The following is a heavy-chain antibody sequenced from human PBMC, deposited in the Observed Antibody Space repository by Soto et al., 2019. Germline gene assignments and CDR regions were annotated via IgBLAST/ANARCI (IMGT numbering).Heavy chain of an antibody. CDR3: ANFGGGYDY. Sequence: EVQLVESGGGLVQPGRSLRLSCAASGFTFDDYAMHWVRQAPGKGLEWVSGISWNSGSIGYADSVKGRFTISRDNAKNSLDLKMTSLGAGDTALYYCANFGGGYDYSGQGALVTGSS. CDR2: ISWNSGSI. D-gene: IGHD3-16*01. J-gene: IGHJ4*02. CDR1: GFTFDDYA. V-gene: IGHV3-9*01.